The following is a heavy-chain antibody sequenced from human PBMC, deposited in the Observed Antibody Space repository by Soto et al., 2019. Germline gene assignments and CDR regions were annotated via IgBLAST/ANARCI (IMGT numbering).Heavy chain of an antibody. J-gene: IGHJ6*02. Sequence: PGGSLRLSCRASGFTFGDYAFNWLRQAPGKGLEWVGLIRSKTHGGATEYGASVRGRFTISRDDSQSIASLQMNDLKIEDTGVYYCSRSPRGRDYYFYGLDVWGQGTTVTVSS. D-gene: IGHD3-10*01. CDR2: IRSKTHGGAT. V-gene: IGHV3-49*03. CDR3: SRSPRGRDYYFYGLDV. CDR1: GFTFGDYA.